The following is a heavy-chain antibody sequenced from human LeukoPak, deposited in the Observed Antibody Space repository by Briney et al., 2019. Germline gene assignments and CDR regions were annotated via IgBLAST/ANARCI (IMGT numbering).Heavy chain of an antibody. D-gene: IGHD3-10*01. CDR3: AKGVTPMY. V-gene: IGHV3-66*01. CDR1: GFTASSTY. Sequence: GSLRLSCAASGFTASSTYVSWVRQAPGRGLEWVSVIYSDGTTYYADSVKGRFTISRDNSKNTLYLQMNNLRAEDTAMYYCAKGVTPMYWGQGTLVTVSS. CDR2: IYSDGTT. J-gene: IGHJ4*02.